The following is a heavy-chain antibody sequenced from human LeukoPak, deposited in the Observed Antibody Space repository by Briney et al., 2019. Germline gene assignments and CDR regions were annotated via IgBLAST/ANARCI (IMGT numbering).Heavy chain of an antibody. Sequence: PGGSLRLSCAASGFTFSSYSMNWVRQAPGKGLEWASSISSSSSYIYYADSVKGRFTISRDNAKNSLYLQMNSLRAEDTAVYYCARDLPTVVTPYYFDYWGQGTLVTVSS. V-gene: IGHV3-21*01. J-gene: IGHJ4*02. CDR1: GFTFSSYS. CDR2: ISSSSSYI. CDR3: ARDLPTVVTPYYFDY. D-gene: IGHD4-23*01.